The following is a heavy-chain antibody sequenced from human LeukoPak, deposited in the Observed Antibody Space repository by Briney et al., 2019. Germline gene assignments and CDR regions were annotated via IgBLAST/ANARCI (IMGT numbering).Heavy chain of an antibody. Sequence: ASVKVSLKASGYRFTDYYVHWVRQAPGQGLEWMGWINPNNGGTNYAQKFHGRVTMTRDTSITTAYMELNRLTSDDTAVYYCARELGFCSSTTCPLYHYWGQGTLVTVSS. V-gene: IGHV1-2*02. CDR3: ARELGFCSSTTCPLYHY. J-gene: IGHJ4*02. CDR1: GYRFTDYY. D-gene: IGHD2-2*01. CDR2: INPNNGGT.